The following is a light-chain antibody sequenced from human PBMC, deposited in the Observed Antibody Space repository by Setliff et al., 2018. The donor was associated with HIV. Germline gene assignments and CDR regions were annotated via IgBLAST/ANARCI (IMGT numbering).Light chain of an antibody. CDR3: CSYAGSYTFYV. V-gene: IGLV1-40*01. CDR2: GNN. Sequence: QSALTQPSSVSGAPGQRLTISCTGSSSNIGAGYDVHWYQQVPGKAPKLVMYGNNNRPSGVPDRFSGSKSGTSASLAITGLQAEDEADYYCCSYAGSYTFYVFGTGTKVTVL. J-gene: IGLJ1*01. CDR1: SSNIGAGYD.